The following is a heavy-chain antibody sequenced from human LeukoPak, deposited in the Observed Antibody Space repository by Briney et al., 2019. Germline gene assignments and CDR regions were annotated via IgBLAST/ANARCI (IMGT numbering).Heavy chain of an antibody. J-gene: IGHJ4*02. CDR3: GYCSSTSCYEDY. D-gene: IGHD2-2*01. CDR2: IYTSGST. V-gene: IGHV4-4*07. Sequence: SETLSHTCTVSGGSISSYYWSWIRQPAGKGLEWIGRIYTSGSTNYNPSLKSRVTMSVDTSKNQFSLKLSSVTAADTAVYYCGYCSSTSCYEDYWGQGTLVTVSS. CDR1: GGSISSYY.